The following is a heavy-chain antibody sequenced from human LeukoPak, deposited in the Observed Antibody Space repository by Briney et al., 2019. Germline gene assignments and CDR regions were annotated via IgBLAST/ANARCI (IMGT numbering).Heavy chain of an antibody. CDR3: ARVAAAVVYYYYYYMDV. CDR2: IYSGGST. D-gene: IGHD6-13*01. V-gene: IGHV3-53*01. Sequence: GGSLRLSCAASGFTVSSNYMSWVRQAPGKGLEWVSVIYSGGSTYYADSVKGRFTISRDNSKNTLYLQMNSLRAEDTAVYYCARVAAAVVYYYYYYMDVWGKGTTVTISS. J-gene: IGHJ6*03. CDR1: GFTVSSNY.